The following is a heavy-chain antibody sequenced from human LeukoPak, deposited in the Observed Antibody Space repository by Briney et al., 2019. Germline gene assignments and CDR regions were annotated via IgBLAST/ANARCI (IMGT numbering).Heavy chain of an antibody. Sequence: GGSLRLSCAASGFTFSSYWMSWVRQAPGKGLEWVANIKQDGSEKYYVDSVKGRFTISRDNAKNSLYLQMNSLRAEDTAVYYCARDHRSPLRYFDPDYYYGMDVWGQGTTVTVSS. CDR3: ARDHRSPLRYFDPDYYYGMDV. J-gene: IGHJ6*02. V-gene: IGHV3-7*01. CDR1: GFTFSSYW. D-gene: IGHD3-9*01. CDR2: IKQDGSEK.